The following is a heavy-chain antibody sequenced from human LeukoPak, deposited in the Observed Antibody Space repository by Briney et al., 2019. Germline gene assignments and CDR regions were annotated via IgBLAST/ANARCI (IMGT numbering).Heavy chain of an antibody. Sequence: GGSLRLSCAASGFTFSSYGMSWVRQAPGKGLEWVSAISGSGGSTYYADSVKGRFTISRDNSKNTLYLQMNSLRAEDTAVYYCAKLGYCSGGSCYRSFSFWGQGTLVTVSS. CDR1: GFTFSSYG. CDR3: AKLGYCSGGSCYRSFSF. J-gene: IGHJ4*02. CDR2: ISGSGGST. D-gene: IGHD2-15*01. V-gene: IGHV3-23*01.